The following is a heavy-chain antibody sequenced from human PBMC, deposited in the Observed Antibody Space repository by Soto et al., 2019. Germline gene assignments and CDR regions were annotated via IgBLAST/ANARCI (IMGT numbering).Heavy chain of an antibody. CDR2: INHSGST. J-gene: IGHJ4*02. Sequence: QVQLQQWGAGLLKPSETLSLTCAVYGGSFSGYYWSWIRQPPGKGLGWIGEINHSGSTNYNPSLKSRVTISVDTSKNQFSLKLSSVTAADTAVYYCARGRSSSWYRGFDYWGQGTLVTVSS. D-gene: IGHD6-13*01. CDR3: ARGRSSSWYRGFDY. CDR1: GGSFSGYY. V-gene: IGHV4-34*01.